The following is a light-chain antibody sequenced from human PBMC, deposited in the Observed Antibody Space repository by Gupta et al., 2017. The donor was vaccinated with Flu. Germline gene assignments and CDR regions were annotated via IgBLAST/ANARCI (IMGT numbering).Light chain of an antibody. V-gene: IGLV3-21*02. CDR3: QVWDNSGDRVV. Sequence: SYMLTQSPSVSVAPGQTARITCEGNSIGSKSVHWYHQKPGQAPVLVVYDDTDRPSGIPERFSGSNSGNTATLTISRVEAGDEADYYCQVWDNSGDRVVFGGGTQLTVL. CDR2: DDT. CDR1: SIGSKS. J-gene: IGLJ2*01.